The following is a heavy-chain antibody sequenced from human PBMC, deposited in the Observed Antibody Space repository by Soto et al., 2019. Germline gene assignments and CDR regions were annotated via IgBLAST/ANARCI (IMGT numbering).Heavy chain of an antibody. Sequence: TGGSLRLSCAASGFTFSSLWRSWVRQAPGKGLEWVSNINQNGSEKNYVDSVKGRFTTSRDNSRNSLHLQMNSLRAEDTAVYYCARVPDLNYCSRTSCLYYFDYWGQGGLVTVSS. J-gene: IGHJ4*02. CDR3: ARVPDLNYCSRTSCLYYFDY. CDR1: GFTFSSLW. V-gene: IGHV3-7*04. CDR2: INQNGSEK. D-gene: IGHD2-2*01.